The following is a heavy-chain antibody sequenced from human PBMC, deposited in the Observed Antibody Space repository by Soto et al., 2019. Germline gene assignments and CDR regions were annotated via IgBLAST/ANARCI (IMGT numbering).Heavy chain of an antibody. CDR1: GFTFSSYW. CDR3: ARVAVGSYDLAY. J-gene: IGHJ4*02. V-gene: IGHV3-74*01. CDR2: VNPDGSDT. Sequence: EVQLVESGGGVVQPGGSLRLSCAASGFTFSSYWMHWVRQAPGKGLLWVSRVNPDGSDTSYADSVKGRFTISRDNAKNTLDLQMNSLRAEDTAVYYCARVAVGSYDLAYWGQGTLLTVSS. D-gene: IGHD6-13*01.